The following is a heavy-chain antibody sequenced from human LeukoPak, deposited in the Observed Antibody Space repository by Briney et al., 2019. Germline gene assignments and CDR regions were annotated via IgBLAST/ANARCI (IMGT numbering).Heavy chain of an antibody. CDR3: ARGGQGDGYSADEAFDF. J-gene: IGHJ3*01. D-gene: IGHD5-24*01. V-gene: IGHV6-1*01. Sequence: SQTLSLTCATSGDSVSSNSAAWNWIRQSPSRGLEWLGRTYYRSKWYNDYAVSVKSRITFNPDTSKNQFSLQLNSVTPEDTAVYYCARGGQGDGYSADEAFDFWGQGTMVTVSS. CDR1: GDSVSSNSAA. CDR2: TYYRSKWYN.